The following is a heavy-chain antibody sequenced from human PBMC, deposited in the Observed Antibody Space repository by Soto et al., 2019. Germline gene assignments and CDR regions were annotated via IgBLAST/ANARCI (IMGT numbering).Heavy chain of an antibody. CDR3: AKEGGYCISPTCPRRVDS. D-gene: IGHD2-2*01. CDR2: IKSNTDGGTT. V-gene: IGHV3-15*07. Sequence: GGSLRLSCAVSGVTLTDVWMNWVRQAPGKGPEWVGRIKSNTDGGTTDYADSVKGRFITSRDNSKNTLFLQMNSLRAEDTAIYYCAKEGGYCISPTCPRRVDSWGQGTLVTVSS. CDR1: GVTLTDVW. J-gene: IGHJ4*02.